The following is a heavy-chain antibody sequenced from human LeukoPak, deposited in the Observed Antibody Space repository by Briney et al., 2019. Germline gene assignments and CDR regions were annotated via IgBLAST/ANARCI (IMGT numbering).Heavy chain of an antibody. V-gene: IGHV3-21*06. CDR3: ARVVTVAWSERRPGYYYMDV. J-gene: IGHJ6*03. CDR2: ISSSSSYI. D-gene: IGHD1-1*01. Sequence: GGSLRLSCAASGFTFSNYGMNWVRQAPGKGLEWVSSISSSSSYIYYTHSVKGRFTISRDNAKNSLYLQMNSLRAEDTAIYYCARVVTVAWSERRPGYYYMDVWGKGTTVTVSS. CDR1: GFTFSNYG.